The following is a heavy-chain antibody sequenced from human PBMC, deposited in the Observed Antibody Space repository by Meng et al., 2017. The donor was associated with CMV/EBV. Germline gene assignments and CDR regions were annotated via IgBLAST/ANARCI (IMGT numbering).Heavy chain of an antibody. V-gene: IGHV4-30-4*08. CDR2: IYYSGYT. D-gene: IGHD3-3*01. CDR1: GGSITSGDYY. J-gene: IGHJ4*02. CDR3: ATNGPYYDFWSGQDY. Sequence: SETLSLTCTVSGGSITSGDYYWSWIRQPPGKGLEWIGYIYYSGYTYYNPSLKSRVSISVDTSKNQFSLKLSSVTAADTAVYYCATNGPYYDFWSGQDYWGQGTRVTVSS.